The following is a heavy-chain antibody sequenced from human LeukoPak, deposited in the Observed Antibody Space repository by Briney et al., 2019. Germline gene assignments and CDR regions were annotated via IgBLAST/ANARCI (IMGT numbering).Heavy chain of an antibody. CDR3: ASELRHQDY. CDR1: GDTFGNYD. CDR2: MNPNSGNK. Sequence: ASVKVSCKASGDTFGNYDINWVRQATGQGLEWMGWMNPNSGNKGYAQKFQGRVTMTSDTSIRTAYMELSSLSSEDTAIYYCASELRHQDYWGQGTLVTVSS. V-gene: IGHV1-8*01. J-gene: IGHJ4*02. D-gene: IGHD1-1*01.